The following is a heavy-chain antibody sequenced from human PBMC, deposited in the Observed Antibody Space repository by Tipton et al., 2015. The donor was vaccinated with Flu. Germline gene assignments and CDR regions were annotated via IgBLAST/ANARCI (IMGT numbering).Heavy chain of an antibody. J-gene: IGHJ4*02. V-gene: IGHV4-61*02. CDR3: ARYTYYYGSGTDNAIDY. CDR1: GGSISSGSYY. Sequence: TLSLTCTVSGGSISSGSYYWTWIRQPAGKGLEWIGRVHPSGSTNYNPSLKSRVTISVDTSKNQFSLTLTSVTAADTAVYYCARYTYYYGSGTDNAIDYWGQGTLVTVSS. D-gene: IGHD3-10*01. CDR2: VHPSGST.